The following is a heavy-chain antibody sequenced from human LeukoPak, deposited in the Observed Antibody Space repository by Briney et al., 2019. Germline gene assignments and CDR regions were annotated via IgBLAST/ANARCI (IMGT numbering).Heavy chain of an antibody. D-gene: IGHD6-13*01. CDR2: IYYSGST. CDR3: ARHRGGSGSWYILDY. J-gene: IGHJ4*02. Sequence: SETLSLTCTVSGGSINSYYWSWIRQPPGKGLEWIGYIYYSGSTNYNPSVKSRVTISVDTSKNQFSLKLSSVTAADTAVYYCARHRGGSGSWYILDYWGQGTLVTVSS. CDR1: GGSINSYY. V-gene: IGHV4-59*08.